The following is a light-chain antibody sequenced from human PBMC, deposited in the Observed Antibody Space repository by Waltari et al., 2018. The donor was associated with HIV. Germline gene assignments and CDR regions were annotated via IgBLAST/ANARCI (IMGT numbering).Light chain of an antibody. CDR2: DVR. J-gene: IGLJ1*01. CDR1: SSDVGDYNS. Sequence: QSALTQPRSVSGSPGQSVTISCTGTSSDVGDYNSVSWYQQHPGKAPNLHLYDVRQCPSGLPDRFSGSRSGNTASLTISGLQAEDDADYYCCSYAGTYTYVFGTGTKVTVL. V-gene: IGLV2-11*01. CDR3: CSYAGTYTYV.